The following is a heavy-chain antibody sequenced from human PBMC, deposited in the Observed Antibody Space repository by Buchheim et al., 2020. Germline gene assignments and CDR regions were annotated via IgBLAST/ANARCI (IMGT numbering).Heavy chain of an antibody. Sequence: EVQLLESGGGLVQPGGSLRLSCAASGFTFSSYAMSWVRQAPGKGLEWVSAISGSGGSTYYADSVKGRFTISRDNSKNMLYLQMNSLRAEDTAVYYCAKLDTSGYDFWSGYPLEDYWGQGTL. D-gene: IGHD3-3*01. CDR1: GFTFSSYA. CDR3: AKLDTSGYDFWSGYPLEDY. V-gene: IGHV3-23*01. J-gene: IGHJ4*02. CDR2: ISGSGGST.